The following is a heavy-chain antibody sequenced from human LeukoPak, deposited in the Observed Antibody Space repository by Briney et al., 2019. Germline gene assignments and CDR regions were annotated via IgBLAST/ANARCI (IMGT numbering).Heavy chain of an antibody. V-gene: IGHV3-23*01. CDR1: GFTFSSYA. Sequence: PGGSLRLXCAASGFTFSSYAMSWVRQAPGKGLEWVSAISGSGGSTYYADSVKGRFTISRDNSKNTLYLQMNSLRAEDTAVYYCAKDSDYYGSRGMADYWGQRTLVTVSS. CDR2: ISGSGGST. CDR3: AKDSDYYGSRGMADY. D-gene: IGHD3-10*01. J-gene: IGHJ4*02.